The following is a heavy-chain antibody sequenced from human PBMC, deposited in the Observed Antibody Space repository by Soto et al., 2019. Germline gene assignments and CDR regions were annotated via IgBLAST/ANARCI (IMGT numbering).Heavy chain of an antibody. CDR1: GGSISISSYY. J-gene: IGHJ6*02. V-gene: IGHV4-39*01. Sequence: SETLSLTCTVSGGSISISSYYWGWIRQPPGKGLEWIGSIYYSGSTYYNPSLKSRVTISVDTSKNQFSLKLSSVTAADTAVYYCARQTAAGYYYYYGMDVWGQGTTVTVSS. CDR3: ARQTAAGYYYYYGMDV. D-gene: IGHD6-13*01. CDR2: IYYSGST.